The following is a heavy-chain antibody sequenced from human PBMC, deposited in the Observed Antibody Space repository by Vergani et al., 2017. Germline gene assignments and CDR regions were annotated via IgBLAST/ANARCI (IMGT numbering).Heavy chain of an antibody. V-gene: IGHV4-30-4*08. J-gene: IGHJ4*02. Sequence: QVQLQESGPGVVKPSQTLSLTCSVSGASISSVDSYLSWIRQTPGKGLEWIGYIAHTGASYYNPSLRSRLSISLDTSRNQFSLKLTSVTAEDTAVYFCAREELRFSRTLDSWGQGTQVTVSS. CDR3: AREELRFSRTLDS. CDR2: IAHTGAS. D-gene: IGHD5-12*01. CDR1: GASISSVDSY.